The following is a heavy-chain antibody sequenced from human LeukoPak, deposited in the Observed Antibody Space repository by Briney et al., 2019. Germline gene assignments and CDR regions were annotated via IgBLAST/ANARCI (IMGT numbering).Heavy chain of an antibody. CDR1: GDSVSSNSAA. Sequence: SQTLSLTCAISGDSVSSNSAAWNWIRQSPSRGLEWLGRTYYRSKWYNDYAVSVKSRITINPDTSKNQFSLQLNSVTPEDTAVYYCARDQYYDSSGTPYFDYWGQGTLVTVSS. CDR3: ARDQYYDSSGTPYFDY. CDR2: TYYRSKWYN. J-gene: IGHJ4*02. V-gene: IGHV6-1*01. D-gene: IGHD3-22*01.